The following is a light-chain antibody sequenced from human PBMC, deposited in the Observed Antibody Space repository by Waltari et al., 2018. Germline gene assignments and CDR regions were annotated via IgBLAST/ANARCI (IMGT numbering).Light chain of an antibody. V-gene: IGKV3-15*01. CDR2: GAS. Sequence: VMTQSPAILSVSPGDSVTLSCRASQSLTSNLAWYPQKPGQPPRLLIFGASTRATGVSDRFSGSGTTTQFSLTISSLQPEDFAIYFCQQYNRWPSTFGQGTKLDIK. CDR1: QSLTSN. J-gene: IGKJ2*01. CDR3: QQYNRWPST.